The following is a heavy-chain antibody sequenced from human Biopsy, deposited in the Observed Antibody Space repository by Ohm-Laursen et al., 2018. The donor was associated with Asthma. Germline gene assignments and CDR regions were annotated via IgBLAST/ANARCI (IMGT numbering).Heavy chain of an antibody. CDR3: ARTYYDFLTGQVNDAFDI. CDR2: INAGNGNT. CDR1: GYTFINYA. J-gene: IGHJ3*02. V-gene: IGHV1-3*01. D-gene: IGHD3-9*01. Sequence: SVKVSCKASGYTFINYAIHWVRQAPGQRLEWMGWINAGNGNTKYSQKFQGRVTISRDTSASTTYMDLSSLRSEDTAVYYCARTYYDFLTGQVNDAFDIWGQGTMVTVSS.